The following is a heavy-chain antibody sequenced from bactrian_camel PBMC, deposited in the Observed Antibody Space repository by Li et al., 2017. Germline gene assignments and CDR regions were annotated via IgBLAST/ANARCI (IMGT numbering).Heavy chain of an antibody. D-gene: IGHD2*01. J-gene: IGHJ6*01. CDR1: GFTAHDSD. V-gene: IGHV3S63*01. CDR3: AKPGGLSGSSDDFGY. Sequence: HVQLVESGGGSVQPGGSLTLSCTASGFTAHDSDMGWYRQAPGKEREGVAAFSTGADKTYYSDSVKGRFTISQDDDKNELYLQLNSLKTEDTAMYYCAKPGGLSGSSDDFGYWGQGTQVTVS. CDR2: FSTGADKT.